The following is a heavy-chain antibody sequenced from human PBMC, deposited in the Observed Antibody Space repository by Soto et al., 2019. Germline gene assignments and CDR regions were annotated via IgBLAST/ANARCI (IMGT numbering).Heavy chain of an antibody. V-gene: IGHV1-18*01. CDR2: ISAYNGNT. Sequence: ASVKVSCKASGYTFTSYGISWVRQAPGQGLEWMGWISAYNGNTNYAQKLQGRVTMTTDTSTSTAYMELRRLRSDDTAVYYCARDIVVVTATRRYYYGMEVWGEGTTVTVSS. CDR1: GYTFTSYG. D-gene: IGHD2-21*02. J-gene: IGHJ6*04. CDR3: ARDIVVVTATRRYYYGMEV.